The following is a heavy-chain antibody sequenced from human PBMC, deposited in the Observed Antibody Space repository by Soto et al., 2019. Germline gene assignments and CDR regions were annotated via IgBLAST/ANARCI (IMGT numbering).Heavy chain of an antibody. V-gene: IGHV3-7*01. D-gene: IGHD3-22*01. CDR2: IKKDGSGK. CDR1: GFTFSTYW. J-gene: IGHJ4*02. CDR3: ATNAGYSDNTRRYFPIHYFDY. Sequence: EVQLVESGGGLIQPGGSLRLSCGASGFTFSTYWMTWVRQAPGKGLGWVANIKKDGSGKYYAASVKGRFSISRDNAKNTLYRQMNRPRASDTAVYYCATNAGYSDNTRRYFPIHYFDYWGQGTLVTVSS.